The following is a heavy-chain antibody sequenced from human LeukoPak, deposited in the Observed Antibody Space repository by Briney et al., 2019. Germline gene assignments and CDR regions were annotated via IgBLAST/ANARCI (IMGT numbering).Heavy chain of an antibody. CDR1: GGTFSSYA. V-gene: IGHV1-69*13. CDR3: ARSIASAGRGETEYFQH. J-gene: IGHJ1*01. CDR2: VITFLGAA. D-gene: IGHD6-13*01. Sequence: SLTVSCNASGGTFSSYAISWVRHRPGPWIELMGGVITFLGAANYAQKFQGRVMISAGESTSTAYMELSRLRSEDTAVYYCARSIASAGRGETEYFQHWRQGTRVTVSS.